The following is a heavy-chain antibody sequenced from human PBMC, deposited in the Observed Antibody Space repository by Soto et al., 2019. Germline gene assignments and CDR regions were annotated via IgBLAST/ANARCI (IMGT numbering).Heavy chain of an antibody. D-gene: IGHD3-22*01. V-gene: IGHV1-2*02. CDR2: INPNSGGT. CDR1: GYTFTGYY. CDR3: ASEPPVDYDSSGDY. Sequence: ASVKVSCKASGYTFTGYYMHWVRQAPGQGLEWMGWINPNSGGTNYAQKFQGRVTMTRDTSISTAYMELSRLRSDDTAVYYWASEPPVDYDSSGDYWGQGTLVTVSS. J-gene: IGHJ4*02.